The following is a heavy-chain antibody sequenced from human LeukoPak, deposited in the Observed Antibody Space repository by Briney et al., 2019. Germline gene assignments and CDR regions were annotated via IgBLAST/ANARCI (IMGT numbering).Heavy chain of an antibody. CDR3: AREGDSDAFDI. V-gene: IGHV3-21*01. CDR2: ISSSSSYI. D-gene: IGHD2-21*02. Sequence: GGSLRLSCAASGFTFSSFWMNWLRQAPGKGLEWVSSISSSSSYIYYADSVKGRFTISRDNAKNSLYLQMNSLRAEDTAVYYCAREGDSDAFDIWGQGTMVTVSS. J-gene: IGHJ3*02. CDR1: GFTFSSFW.